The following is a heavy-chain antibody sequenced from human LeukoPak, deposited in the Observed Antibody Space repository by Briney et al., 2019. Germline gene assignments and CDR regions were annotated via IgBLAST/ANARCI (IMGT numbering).Heavy chain of an antibody. CDR2: IIPIFGTA. CDR3: ARDGARYSSSYYYYGMDV. V-gene: IGHV1-69*01. Sequence: SVKVSCKASGGTFSSYAISWVRQAPGQGLERMGGIIPIFGTANYAQKFQGRVTITADESTSTAYMELSSLRSEDTAVYYCARDGARYSSSYYYYGMDVWGQGTTVTVSS. D-gene: IGHD6-13*01. CDR1: GGTFSSYA. J-gene: IGHJ6*02.